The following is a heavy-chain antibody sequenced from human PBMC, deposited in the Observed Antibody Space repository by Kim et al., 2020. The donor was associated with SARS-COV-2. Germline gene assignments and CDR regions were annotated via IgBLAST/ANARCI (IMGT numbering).Heavy chain of an antibody. CDR1: ESTFTSNS. D-gene: IGHD5-12*01. J-gene: IGHJ6*02. V-gene: IGHV3-30*04. CDR3: ARGPGRSVSEAYELDA. Sequence: GGSLRLSCTASESTFTSNSMHWVRQAPGKGVEWVSVISYDGTNKYEADSVKGRFTISRDNSKNTLYLQMNSLRVEDTAVYYCARGPGRSVSEAYELDAWGQRTAVTVS. CDR2: ISYDGTNK.